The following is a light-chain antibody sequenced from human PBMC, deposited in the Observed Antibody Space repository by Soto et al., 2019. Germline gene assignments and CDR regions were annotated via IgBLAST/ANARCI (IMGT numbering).Light chain of an antibody. J-gene: IGKJ1*01. CDR2: GAS. V-gene: IGKV3-20*01. CDR1: QSVSSGY. Sequence: EIVLTQSPGTLSLSPGDGATLSCRASQSVSSGYLAWYQQKPGQAPRLLIYGASRRAGGIPDRFSGSGSGTDFTLSIRRLEHEDFAVYWCQNYCNSPTFGQGTRVQIK. CDR3: QNYCNSPT.